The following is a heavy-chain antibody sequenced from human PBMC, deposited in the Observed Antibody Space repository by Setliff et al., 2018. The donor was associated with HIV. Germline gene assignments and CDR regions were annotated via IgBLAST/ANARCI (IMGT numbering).Heavy chain of an antibody. CDR1: GISINGYY. Sequence: PSETLSLTCSVSGISINGYYWSWIRQSPRTRLEWIDYVSSIGNTNYNPSLKSRVTISVDTSKNHFSLKLSSVTAADTAVYYCASAYCGGDCYSRTRKFYYYYYMDVWGKGTTVTVSS. CDR2: VSSIGNT. V-gene: IGHV4-4*08. J-gene: IGHJ6*03. D-gene: IGHD2-21*02. CDR3: ASAYCGGDCYSRTRKFYYYYYMDV.